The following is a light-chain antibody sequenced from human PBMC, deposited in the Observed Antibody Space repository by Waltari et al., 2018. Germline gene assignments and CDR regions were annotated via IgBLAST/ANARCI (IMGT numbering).Light chain of an antibody. CDR2: GAS. V-gene: IGKV3-15*01. J-gene: IGKJ1*01. CDR1: QNVNYY. CDR3: HQYNNWPRT. Sequence: EVVLTQSPATLSVSPGERATLSCRASQNVNYYLAWYQQKDGQAPRLLIYGASTRATGIPDRFSGSGSGTEFTLSISSLQSEDFAVYYCHQYNNWPRTFGQGTKVEIK.